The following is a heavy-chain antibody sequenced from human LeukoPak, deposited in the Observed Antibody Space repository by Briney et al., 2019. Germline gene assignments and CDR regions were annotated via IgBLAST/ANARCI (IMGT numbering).Heavy chain of an antibody. CDR3: ARLYSYGSPFDY. CDR2: IYYSGST. V-gene: IGHV4-59*08. Sequence: SETLSLTRTVSGGSISSYYWSWIRQPPGKGLEWIGYIYYSGSTNHNPSLKSRVTISVDTSKNQFSLKLSSVTAADTAVYYCARLYSYGSPFDYWGQGTLVTVSS. CDR1: GGSISSYY. D-gene: IGHD5-18*01. J-gene: IGHJ4*02.